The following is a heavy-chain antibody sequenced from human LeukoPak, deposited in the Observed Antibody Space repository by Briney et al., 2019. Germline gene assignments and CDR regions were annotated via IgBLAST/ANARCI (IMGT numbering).Heavy chain of an antibody. Sequence: GGSLRLSCAASGFTVSTNYMSWVRQAPGKGLEWVSVIYSGGNTYYADSVKGRFTISRDNAKNTLYLQMNSLRAEDTAVYYCARVPYYYDSSGYYYWGQGTLVTVSS. J-gene: IGHJ4*02. D-gene: IGHD3-22*01. V-gene: IGHV3-66*01. CDR3: ARVPYYYDSSGYYY. CDR1: GFTVSTNY. CDR2: IYSGGNT.